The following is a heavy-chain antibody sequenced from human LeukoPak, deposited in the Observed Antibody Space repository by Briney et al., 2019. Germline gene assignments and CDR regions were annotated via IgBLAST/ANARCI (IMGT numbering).Heavy chain of an antibody. D-gene: IGHD3-3*01. CDR2: IYYSGST. Sequence: SETLSLTCTDSGDSISSYYWSWIRQPPGKGLEWIGYIYYSGSTNYNPSLKSRVTISVDTSKNQFSLKLSSVTAADTAVYYCARGASVRITIFGVVIMSFDPWGQGTLVTVSS. V-gene: IGHV4-59*08. J-gene: IGHJ5*02. CDR3: ARGASVRITIFGVVIMSFDP. CDR1: GDSISSYY.